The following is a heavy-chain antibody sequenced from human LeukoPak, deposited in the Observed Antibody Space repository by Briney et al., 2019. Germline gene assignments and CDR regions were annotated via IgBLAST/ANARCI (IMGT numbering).Heavy chain of an antibody. CDR2: FSPSTGYI. CDR1: GFTFSTYS. J-gene: IGHJ1*01. CDR3: AREACGGDCYPEYFQY. D-gene: IGHD2-21*02. Sequence: PGGSLRLSCAASGFTFSTYSMSWVRQAPGKGLEWVSSFSPSTGYIYYADSVKGRFTISRDNAKNSLYLQMNSLRAEDTAVYYCAREACGGDCYPEYFQYWGQGTLVTVSS. V-gene: IGHV3-21*04.